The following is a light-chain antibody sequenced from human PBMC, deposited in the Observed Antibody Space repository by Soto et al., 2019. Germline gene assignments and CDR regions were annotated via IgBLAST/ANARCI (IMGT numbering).Light chain of an antibody. CDR2: EVS. CDR1: SSDIGGYDY. Sequence: QSALTQPASVSGSPGQSITISCTGTSSDIGGYDYVSWYQQHPGKAPKLIIYEVSNRPSGVSSRFSGSKSGNTASLTISGLQAEDEGDYYCSSYTRSSTLFGGGTQLTVL. J-gene: IGLJ2*01. V-gene: IGLV2-14*01. CDR3: SSYTRSSTL.